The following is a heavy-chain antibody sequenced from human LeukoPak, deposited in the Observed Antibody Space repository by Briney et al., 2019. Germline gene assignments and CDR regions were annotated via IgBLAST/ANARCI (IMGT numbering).Heavy chain of an antibody. D-gene: IGHD5-12*01. Sequence: NSGGSLRLSCAASGFTFSSYSMNWVRQAPGKGLEWVSSISSSSSYIYYADSVKGRFTISRDNAKNSLYLQMNSLRAEDTAVYYCARDVSRSWSATSGYYFDYWGQGTLVTVSS. CDR2: ISSSSSYI. V-gene: IGHV3-21*01. J-gene: IGHJ4*02. CDR1: GFTFSSYS. CDR3: ARDVSRSWSATSGYYFDY.